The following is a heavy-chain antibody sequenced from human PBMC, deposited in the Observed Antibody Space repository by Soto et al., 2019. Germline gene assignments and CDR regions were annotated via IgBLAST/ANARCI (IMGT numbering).Heavy chain of an antibody. J-gene: IGHJ4*02. CDR3: ARSSGDGYGDY. Sequence: QVQLVQSGAEVKKPGASVKVSCKASGYTCTSYYMHWVRQAHGQGLVWMGIINPSGGSTSYGQKFQGRVTMTRDKSTSTVYMELSSLRSEDTAVYYCARSSGDGYGDYWGQGTLVTVAS. CDR2: INPSGGST. V-gene: IGHV1-46*01. D-gene: IGHD5-18*01. CDR1: GYTCTSYY.